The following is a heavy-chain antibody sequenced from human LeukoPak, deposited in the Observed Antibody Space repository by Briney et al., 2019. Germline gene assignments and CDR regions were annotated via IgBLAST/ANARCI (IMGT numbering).Heavy chain of an antibody. Sequence: SETLSLTCTVSGGSISSYYWSWIRQPAGKGLEWIGRIYTSGSTNYNPSLKSRVTMSVDTSKNQFSLKLSSVTAADTAVYYCXXXXXXXYYDSSGYPDPFDYWGQGTLVTVSS. CDR1: GGSISSYY. J-gene: IGHJ4*02. D-gene: IGHD3-22*01. CDR3: XXXXXXXYYDSSGYPDPFDY. V-gene: IGHV4-4*07. CDR2: IYTSGST.